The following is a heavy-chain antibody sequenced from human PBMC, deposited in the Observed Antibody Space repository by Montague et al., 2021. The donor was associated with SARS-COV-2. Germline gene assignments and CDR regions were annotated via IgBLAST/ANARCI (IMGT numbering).Heavy chain of an antibody. Sequence: ALVKPTKTLTLTCTFSGFSLSTSEVGVGWIRQPPGKAPEFLALTYGDDDNRYKPSLKSRLTSTKVTSKNQVVLTMTNVDPVDTATYYCAHFGILRYFDPWGQGTLVTVSS. D-gene: IGHD3-9*01. CDR2: TYGDDDN. J-gene: IGHJ5*02. V-gene: IGHV2-5*02. CDR1: GFSLSTSEVG. CDR3: AHFGILRYFDP.